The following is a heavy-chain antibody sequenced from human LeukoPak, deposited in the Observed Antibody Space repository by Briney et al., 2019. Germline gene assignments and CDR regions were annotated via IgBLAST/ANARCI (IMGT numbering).Heavy chain of an antibody. CDR3: TIDEWELSGY. CDR2: INPKSGAT. CDR1: GYTFTDYY. J-gene: IGHJ4*02. D-gene: IGHD3-16*02. Sequence: ASVKVSCKTSGYTFTDYYIHWVRQAPGQGLEWMGWINPKSGATDFAQKFQGRITLTRDTSITTAHMEMNRLTSDDTAVYFCTIDEWELSGYWGQGTRVTVAT. V-gene: IGHV1-2*02.